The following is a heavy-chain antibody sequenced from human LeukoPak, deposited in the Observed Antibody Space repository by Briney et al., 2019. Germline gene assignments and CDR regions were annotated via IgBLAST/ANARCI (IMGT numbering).Heavy chain of an antibody. V-gene: IGHV4-31*03. D-gene: IGHD7-27*01. CDR3: ASHRTGDYYWYFAL. Sequence: SQTLSLTCTVSGGXISSDGYYWSWIRQHPGKGLEWIGYIDYSGTTYYNPSLNSRVTISADTSNKQVSLRLSSVTAADTAVYYCASHRTGDYYWYFALWGRGTLVTVSP. J-gene: IGHJ2*01. CDR2: IDYSGTT. CDR1: GGXISSDGYY.